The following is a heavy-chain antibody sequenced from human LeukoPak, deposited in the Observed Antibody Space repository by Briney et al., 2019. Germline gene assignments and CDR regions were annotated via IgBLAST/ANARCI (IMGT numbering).Heavy chain of an antibody. CDR2: IHLSGST. J-gene: IGHJ6*03. Sequence: SETLSLTCTVSAGSISSGNYYWSWIRQPAGKGLEWIGRIHLSGSTKYNPALKSRVTISVDTSKNQFSLKLSSVTAADTAVYYCARVPNGYYYYYMDVWGKGTTVTISS. D-gene: IGHD1-1*01. CDR3: ARVPNGYYYYYMDV. V-gene: IGHV4-61*10. CDR1: AGSISSGNYY.